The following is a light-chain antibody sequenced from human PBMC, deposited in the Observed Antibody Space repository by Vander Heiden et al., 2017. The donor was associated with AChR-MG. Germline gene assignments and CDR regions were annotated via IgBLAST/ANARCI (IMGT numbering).Light chain of an antibody. Sequence: YELTPPPAVPVSPGKTASITCSGDKLGDKYAFWYQQKPGQSPVLVIYQDSKRPSGIPGRFSASNSGNTATLTISGTQTMDEADYHCQAWDRSTVVFGGGTKLTVL. CDR3: QAWDRSTVV. V-gene: IGLV3-1*01. J-gene: IGLJ2*01. CDR2: QDS. CDR1: KLGDKY.